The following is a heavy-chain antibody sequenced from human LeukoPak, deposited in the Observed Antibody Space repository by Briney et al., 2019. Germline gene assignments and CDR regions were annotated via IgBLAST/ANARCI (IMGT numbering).Heavy chain of an antibody. Sequence: GGSLRLSCAASGFTFSSYWMFWVRQAPGKGLVWVSRVNSDGTSTNYADSVKGRFTVSRDNAKSTLYLQMNNLRLEDTALYYCVKEGGSGWGGDFDLWGQGTVVTVSS. J-gene: IGHJ3*01. CDR3: VKEGGSGWGGDFDL. D-gene: IGHD3-16*01. CDR1: GFTFSSYW. CDR2: VNSDGTST. V-gene: IGHV3-74*01.